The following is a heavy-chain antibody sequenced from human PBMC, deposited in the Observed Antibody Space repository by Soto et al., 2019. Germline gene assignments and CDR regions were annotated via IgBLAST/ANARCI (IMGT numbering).Heavy chain of an antibody. CDR3: AKVSYYYYGMDV. CDR2: ISWNSGSI. V-gene: IGHV3-9*01. CDR1: GFTFDDYA. J-gene: IGHJ6*02. Sequence: VQLVESGGGLVQPGRSLRLSCAASGFTFDDYAMHWVRQAPGKGLEWVSGISWNSGSIGYADSVKGRFTISRDNAKNSLYLQMNSLRAEDTALYYCAKVSYYYYGMDVWGQGTTVTVSS.